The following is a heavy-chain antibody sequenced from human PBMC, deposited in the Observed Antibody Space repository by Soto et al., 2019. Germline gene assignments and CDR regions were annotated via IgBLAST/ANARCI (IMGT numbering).Heavy chain of an antibody. CDR1: GFTFSSYG. CDR2: IWYDGSNK. J-gene: IGHJ5*02. D-gene: IGHD3-16*02. CDR3: ASIGNNWFDP. Sequence: QVQLVESGGGVVQPGRSLRLSCTASGFTFSSYGMHWVRQAPGKGLEWVAVIWYDGSNKYYADSVKGRFTISRDNSKNTLYLQMNSLRAEDTAVYYCASIGNNWFDPWGQGTLVTVSS. V-gene: IGHV3-33*01.